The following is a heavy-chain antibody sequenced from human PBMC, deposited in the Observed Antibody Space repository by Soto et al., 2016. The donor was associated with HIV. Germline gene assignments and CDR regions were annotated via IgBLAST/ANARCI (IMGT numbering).Heavy chain of an antibody. D-gene: IGHD6-13*01. CDR3: ARDVGYSRSFWYYYYGMDV. V-gene: IGHV3-11*05. Sequence: QVQLVESGGGLVKPGGSLRLSCAASGFTFSDYYMSWTRQAPGKGLEWVPYISTSSSYTNYADSVKGRFTISRDNAKNSLYLQMNSLRAEDTAVYYCARDVGYSRSFWYYYYGMDVWGQGTTVTVSS. J-gene: IGHJ6*02. CDR2: ISTSSSYT. CDR1: GFTFSDYY.